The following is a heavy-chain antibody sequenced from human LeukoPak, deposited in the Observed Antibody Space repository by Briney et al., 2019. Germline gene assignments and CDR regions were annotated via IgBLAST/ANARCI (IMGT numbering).Heavy chain of an antibody. CDR2: INHSGST. Sequence: SETLSLTCAVYGGSFSGYYWSWIRQPPGKGLEWIGEINHSGSTNYNPSLKSRVTISVDTSKNQFSLKVGSMTAADTAVYYCARAGGYGLIDYWGQGTMVTVSS. J-gene: IGHJ4*02. CDR1: GGSFSGYY. CDR3: ARAGGYGLIDY. V-gene: IGHV4-34*01. D-gene: IGHD5-18*01.